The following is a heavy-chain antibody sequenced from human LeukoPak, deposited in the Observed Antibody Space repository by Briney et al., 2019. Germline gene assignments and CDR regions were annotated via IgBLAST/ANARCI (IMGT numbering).Heavy chain of an antibody. Sequence: GGSLRLSCAASGFTFSSYAMSWVRQAPGKGLEWVSYISGSSRTIYYADSVKGRFTISRDNAKNSLHLQINSLRGEDTAVYYCAIRGYYDTTYAYDYHAMDVWGQGTAVTVSS. V-gene: IGHV3-48*01. CDR1: GFTFSSYA. D-gene: IGHD3-22*01. J-gene: IGHJ6*02. CDR3: AIRGYYDTTYAYDYHAMDV. CDR2: ISGSSRTI.